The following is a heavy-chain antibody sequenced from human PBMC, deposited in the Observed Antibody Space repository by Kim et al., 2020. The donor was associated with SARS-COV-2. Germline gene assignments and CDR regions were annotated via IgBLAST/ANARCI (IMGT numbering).Heavy chain of an antibody. J-gene: IGHJ6*02. CDR3: ARDLRQWLVIAYYYYYYGMDG. CDR2: ISYDGSNK. Sequence: GGSLRLSCAASGFTFSSYAMHWVRQAPGKGLEWVAVISYDGSNKYYADSVKGRFTISRDNSKNTLYLQMNSLRAEDTAVYYCARDLRQWLVIAYYYYYYGMDGWGQGTTVTVSS. D-gene: IGHD6-19*01. CDR1: GFTFSSYA. V-gene: IGHV3-30*04.